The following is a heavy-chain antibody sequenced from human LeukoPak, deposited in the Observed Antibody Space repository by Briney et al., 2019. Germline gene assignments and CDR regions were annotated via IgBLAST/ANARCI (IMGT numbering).Heavy chain of an antibody. D-gene: IGHD6-19*01. J-gene: IGHJ4*02. Sequence: PGGSLRLSCVASGFTFNTCGMNWVRQAPGKGLEWVSLLRYDGRNQYYADSVKGRFTISRDNPKNTLYLQMSSLRPEDTAVYYCAKDPVAGAPSYYFDNWGQGTLVTVSS. V-gene: IGHV3-30*02. CDR1: GFTFNTCG. CDR3: AKDPVAGAPSYYFDN. CDR2: LRYDGRNQ.